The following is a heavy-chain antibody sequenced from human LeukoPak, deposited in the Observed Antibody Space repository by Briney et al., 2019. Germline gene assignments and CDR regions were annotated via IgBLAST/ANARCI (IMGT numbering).Heavy chain of an antibody. V-gene: IGHV4-38-2*02. Sequence: SETLSLTCAVSGSSISSGYYWGWIRQPPGKGLEWIANIYHSGTTYYNPSLKSRLIVSVDTSKNQFSLNLSFVTAADTAVYFCARDSYSYYYYMDVWGKGTTVTVSS. CDR3: ARDSYSYYYYMDV. D-gene: IGHD1-26*01. CDR2: IYHSGTT. J-gene: IGHJ6*03. CDR1: GSSISSGYY.